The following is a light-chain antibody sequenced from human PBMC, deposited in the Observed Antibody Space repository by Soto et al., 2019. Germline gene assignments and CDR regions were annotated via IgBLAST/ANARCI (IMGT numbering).Light chain of an antibody. J-gene: IGLJ2*01. CDR3: QSYDSSNHVV. CDR2: EDN. CDR1: SGSIASNY. Sequence: NFMLTQPHSVSESPGKTVTLSCTRSSGSIASNYVQWYQQRPGSAPTTVIYEDNQRPSGVPDRFSGSIDSSSNSASLTISGLKTEDEADYYCQSYDSSNHVVFGGGTKRTGL. V-gene: IGLV6-57*04.